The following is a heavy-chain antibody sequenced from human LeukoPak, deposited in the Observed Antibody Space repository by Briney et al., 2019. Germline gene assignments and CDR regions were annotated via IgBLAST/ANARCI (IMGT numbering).Heavy chain of an antibody. Sequence: SVKVSCKASGGTFSSYAISWVRQAPGQGLEWMGGIIPIFGTANYAQKFQGRVTITADKSTSTAYMELSSLRSEDTAVYYCARDQYYDILTGYYSPLDYWGQGTLVTVSS. D-gene: IGHD3-9*01. CDR2: IIPIFGTA. J-gene: IGHJ4*02. V-gene: IGHV1-69*06. CDR3: ARDQYYDILTGYYSPLDY. CDR1: GGTFSSYA.